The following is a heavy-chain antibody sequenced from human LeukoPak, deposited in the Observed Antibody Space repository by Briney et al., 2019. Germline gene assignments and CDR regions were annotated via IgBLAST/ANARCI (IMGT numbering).Heavy chain of an antibody. J-gene: IGHJ4*02. CDR1: GFNFSNYS. D-gene: IGHD6-13*01. Sequence: GGSLRLSCVASGFNFSNYSMNWVRQAPGKGLEWVAYISGSSSHIHQADSVKGRFTVSRDNAKNSLYLQMNSLRAEDTAAYYCAKVGMTNSSSWYAKYYFDYWGQGTLVTVSS. V-gene: IGHV3-48*01. CDR2: ISGSSSHI. CDR3: AKVGMTNSSSWYAKYYFDY.